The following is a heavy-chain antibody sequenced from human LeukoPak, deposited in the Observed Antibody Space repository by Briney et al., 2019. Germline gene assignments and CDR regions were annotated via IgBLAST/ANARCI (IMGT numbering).Heavy chain of an antibody. CDR3: AREKNVSDDEDGNWFDP. J-gene: IGHJ5*02. V-gene: IGHV1-2*02. CDR2: INPNSGGT. Sequence: ASVKVSCKASGYTFTGYYMHWVRQAPGQGLEWMGWINPNSGGTNYAQKFQGRVTMTRDTSISTAYMELSSLRSEDTAVYYCAREKNVSDDEDGNWFDPWGQGTLVTVSS. D-gene: IGHD1-1*01. CDR1: GYTFTGYY.